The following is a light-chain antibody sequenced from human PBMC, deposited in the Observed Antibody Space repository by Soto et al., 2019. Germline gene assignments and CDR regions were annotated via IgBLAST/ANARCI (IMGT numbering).Light chain of an antibody. CDR1: QDIKNF. CDR2: AAT. J-gene: IGKJ1*01. V-gene: IGKV1-6*01. CDR3: LQDYIYPWT. Sequence: AIQMTQSPSSLSASVGDRVTITCRASQDIKNFLGWYQVKPGAAPKLLIYAATTLQSGVPSTFSGTGSGTDFTLPISSLQPADFGVYYCLQDYIYPWTFGQGTKVDIQ.